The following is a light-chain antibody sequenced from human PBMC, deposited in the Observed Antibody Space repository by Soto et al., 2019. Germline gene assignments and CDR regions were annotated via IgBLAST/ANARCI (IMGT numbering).Light chain of an antibody. CDR1: TSDIGFYDY. J-gene: IGLJ1*01. CDR2: GVT. Sequence: QPDTASGSPGPPLTISCTGNTSDIGFYDYVSWYQQYPGKAPKLLIYGVTTRPSGISNRFSGSKSGSTASLTISGLRDDEEADYYCSSYSTSSFYLFGSGTKVTV. V-gene: IGLV2-14*01. CDR3: SSYSTSSFYL.